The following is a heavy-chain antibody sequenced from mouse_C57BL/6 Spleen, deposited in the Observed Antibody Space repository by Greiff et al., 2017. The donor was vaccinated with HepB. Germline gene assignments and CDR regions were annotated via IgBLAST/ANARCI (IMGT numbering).Heavy chain of an antibody. CDR3: ARLGGNYEEYFDV. CDR2: IDPSDSYT. CDR1: GYTFTSYW. Sequence: VQLQQPGAELVKPGASVKLSCKASGYTFTSYWMQWVKQRPGQGLEWIGEIDPSDSYTNYNQKFKGKATLTVDTSSSTAYMQLSSLTSEDSAVYYCARLGGNYEEYFDVWGTGTTVTVSS. V-gene: IGHV1-50*01. J-gene: IGHJ1*03. D-gene: IGHD2-1*01.